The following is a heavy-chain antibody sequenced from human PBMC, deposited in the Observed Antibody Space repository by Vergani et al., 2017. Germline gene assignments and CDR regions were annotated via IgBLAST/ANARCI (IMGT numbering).Heavy chain of an antibody. CDR3: ARYPRAYYDILTGPEYCFDY. V-gene: IGHV3-33*01. CDR2: IWYDGSNK. Sequence: QVQLVESGGGVVQPGRSLRLSCAASGFTFSSYGMHWVRQAPGKGLEWVAVIWYDGSNKYYADSVKGRFTISRDNSKNTLYLQMNSLRAEYTAVYYCARYPRAYYDILTGPEYCFDYWGQGTLVTVSS. J-gene: IGHJ4*02. D-gene: IGHD3-9*01. CDR1: GFTFSSYG.